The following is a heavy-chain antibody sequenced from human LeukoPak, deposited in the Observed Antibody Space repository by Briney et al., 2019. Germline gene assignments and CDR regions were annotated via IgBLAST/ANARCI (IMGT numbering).Heavy chain of an antibody. V-gene: IGHV3-15*01. Sequence: GGSLRLSCAVSGLTFNVAWMSWVRQAPGKGLEWIGRIKSKTDGETTDYAAPVRGRFSISRDDSKDTLYLQMNSLKTEDTAVYYCITDPSYETNNWGQGTLVTVSS. CDR3: ITDPSYETNN. D-gene: IGHD3-16*01. J-gene: IGHJ4*02. CDR2: IKSKTDGETT. CDR1: GLTFNVAW.